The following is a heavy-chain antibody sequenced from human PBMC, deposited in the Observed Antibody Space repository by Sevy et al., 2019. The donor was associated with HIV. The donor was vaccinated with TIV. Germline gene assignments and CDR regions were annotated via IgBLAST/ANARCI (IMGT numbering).Heavy chain of an antibody. D-gene: IGHD3-22*01. CDR1: GITFKNYA. CDR3: AGGGFVSIGSFDAFDI. V-gene: IGHV3-23*01. CDR2: IFGSGGTT. Sequence: GGSLRLSCAASGITFKNYAMNWVRQAPGKGLNWVSSIFGSGGTTYYADSVRGRFTISRDTSKNTLFLQMNSLRTEDTALYYCAGGGFVSIGSFDAFDIWGQGTMVTVSS. J-gene: IGHJ3*02.